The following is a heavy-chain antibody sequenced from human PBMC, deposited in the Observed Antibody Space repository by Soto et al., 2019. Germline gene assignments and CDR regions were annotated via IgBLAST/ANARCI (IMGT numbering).Heavy chain of an antibody. Sequence: QVQLVQSGAEVKKPGSSVKVSCKTSGGIFRRHPIDWVRQAPGQGLEWMGGIVPQLGRVIYPRDFQGRVTISADELTNTSYLELIGLTSADTAVYYCARPRTYDYESSSYYGHQFDDWGQGTLVTVSS. CDR2: IVPQLGRV. CDR3: ARPRTYDYESSSYYGHQFDD. V-gene: IGHV1-69*01. J-gene: IGHJ4*02. CDR1: GGIFRRHP. D-gene: IGHD3-22*01.